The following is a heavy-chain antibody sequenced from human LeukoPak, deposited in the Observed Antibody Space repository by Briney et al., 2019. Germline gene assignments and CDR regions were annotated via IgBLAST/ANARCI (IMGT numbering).Heavy chain of an antibody. J-gene: IGHJ4*02. CDR2: IYYSGST. V-gene: IGHV4-59*01. Sequence: SETPSPTCPVSGGSISSYYWSWIRQPPGKGLEWIGYIYYSGSTNYNPSLKSRVTISVDTSKNQFSLKLSSVTAADTAVYYCAGHTYTGLGDYWGQGTLVTVSS. D-gene: IGHD6-19*01. CDR1: GGSISSYY. CDR3: AGHTYTGLGDY.